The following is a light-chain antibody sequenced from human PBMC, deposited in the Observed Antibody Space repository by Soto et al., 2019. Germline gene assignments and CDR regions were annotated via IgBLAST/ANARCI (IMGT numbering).Light chain of an antibody. Sequence: EIVLTQSPGTLSLSPGDRATLSCRASQSVGSNYLAWYQQKPGQAPRLLIYAASSRAPRIPAKFSGSGSGTDFTLTISRLDPEDFAAYHCQQYGGSPWTFGQGTKVEIK. CDR1: QSVGSNY. CDR3: QQYGGSPWT. CDR2: AAS. J-gene: IGKJ1*01. V-gene: IGKV3-20*01.